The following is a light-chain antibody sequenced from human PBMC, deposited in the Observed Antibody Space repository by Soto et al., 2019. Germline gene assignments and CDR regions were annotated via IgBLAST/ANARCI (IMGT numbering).Light chain of an antibody. V-gene: IGLV4-69*01. J-gene: IGLJ2*01. CDR1: SGHSSYA. CDR2: LSSDGSH. CDR3: QTWDTGARVV. Sequence: QLVLTQSPSASASLGASVKLTCTLSSGHSSYAIAWHQQQPEKGPRYLMKLSSDGSHSKGDGIPDRFSGSSSGAERYLTISSLQDEDEADYYCQTWDTGARVVFGGGTKLTVL.